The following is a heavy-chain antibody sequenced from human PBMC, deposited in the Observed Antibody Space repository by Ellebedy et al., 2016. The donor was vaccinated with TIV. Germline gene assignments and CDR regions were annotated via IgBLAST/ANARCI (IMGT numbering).Heavy chain of an antibody. V-gene: IGHV3-7*03. Sequence: PGGSLRLSCAASGFTFSNYWMSWVRQAPGKGLEWVANINQDGTRKHYVDSVKGRFTISRDNAKNSVFLQMNSLRVDDTAVYYCARETTGSWYDSGGLAGVSWGQGTLVTASS. CDR1: GFTFSNYW. CDR2: INQDGTRK. CDR3: ARETTGSWYDSGGLAGVS. D-gene: IGHD6-19*01. J-gene: IGHJ5*02.